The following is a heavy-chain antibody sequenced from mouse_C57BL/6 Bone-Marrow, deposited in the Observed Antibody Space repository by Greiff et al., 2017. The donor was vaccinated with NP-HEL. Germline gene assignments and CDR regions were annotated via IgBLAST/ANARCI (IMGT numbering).Heavy chain of an antibody. CDR2: ISSGSSTI. D-gene: IGHD2-4*01. V-gene: IGHV5-17*01. J-gene: IGHJ4*01. CDR1: GFTFSDYG. Sequence: DVMLVESGGGLVKPGGSLKLSCAASGFTFSDYGMHWVRQAPEKGLEWVAYISSGSSTIYYADTVKGRFTISRDNAKNTLFLQMTSLRSEDTAMYYCARKRSTMSLMDYWGQGTSVTVSS. CDR3: ARKRSTMSLMDY.